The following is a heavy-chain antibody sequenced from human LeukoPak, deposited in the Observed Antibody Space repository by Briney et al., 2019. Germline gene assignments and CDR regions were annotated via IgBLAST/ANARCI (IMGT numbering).Heavy chain of an antibody. V-gene: IGHV1-18*04. CDR2: ISAYNGNT. CDR1: GYTFTSYY. D-gene: IGHD4-17*01. Sequence: ASVKVSCKASGYTFTSYYMHWVRQAPGQGLEWMGWISAYNGNTNYAQKLQGRVTMTTDTSTSTAYMELRSLRSDDTAVYYRARYGLYYYYYMDVWGKGTTVTVSS. CDR3: ARYGLYYYYYMDV. J-gene: IGHJ6*03.